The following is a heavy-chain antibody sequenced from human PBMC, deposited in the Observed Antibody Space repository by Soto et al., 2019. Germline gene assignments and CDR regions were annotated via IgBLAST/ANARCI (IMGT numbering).Heavy chain of an antibody. J-gene: IGHJ4*02. CDR3: AKNFYYYDSSGIIDY. Sequence: EVQLLESGGGLVQPGGSLRLSCAASGFTFSSYAMSWVRQAPGKGLEWVSAISGSGGSTYYADSVKGRFTISRDNSKNTLYLQMNGLRAEDTAVYYCAKNFYYYDSSGIIDYWGQGTLVTVSS. CDR2: ISGSGGST. CDR1: GFTFSSYA. D-gene: IGHD3-22*01. V-gene: IGHV3-23*01.